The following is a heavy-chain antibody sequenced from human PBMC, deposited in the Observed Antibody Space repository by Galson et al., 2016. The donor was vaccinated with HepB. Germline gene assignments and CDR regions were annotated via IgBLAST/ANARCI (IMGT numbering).Heavy chain of an antibody. J-gene: IGHJ4*02. CDR1: GYNFATYH. V-gene: IGHV1-2*02. Sequence: SVKVSCKASGYNFATYHMYWVRQAPGQGLEWMGWINPRSGDTNYAQKFQGRVTMTRDTSISTTYMELSWLTSDDTAVYYRATRLVGYTGLDYWGQGTLVTVSS. CDR2: INPRSGDT. CDR3: ATRLVGYTGLDY. D-gene: IGHD1-26*01.